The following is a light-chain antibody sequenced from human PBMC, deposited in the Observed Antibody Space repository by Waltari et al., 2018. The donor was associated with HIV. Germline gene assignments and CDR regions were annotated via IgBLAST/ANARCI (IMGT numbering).Light chain of an antibody. CDR1: KLGDKY. CDR3: QTWDNTYV. V-gene: IGLV3-1*01. Sequence: SYELTQPPSVSVSPGQTATITCSGDKLGDKYAGWYQQKSGQSPVLVIYQDTKRPSGIPARFSDSNSGNTATLTITGTQATDEADYYCQTWDNTYVFGAGTKVTVL. J-gene: IGLJ1*01. CDR2: QDT.